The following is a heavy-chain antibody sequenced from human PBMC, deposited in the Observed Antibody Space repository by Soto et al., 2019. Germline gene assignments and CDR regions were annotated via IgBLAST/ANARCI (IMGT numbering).Heavy chain of an antibody. CDR3: ARLRPTNTGGTFDI. J-gene: IGHJ3*02. CDR1: GFTFSDYY. CDR2: ITYNGDTI. D-gene: IGHD3-16*01. Sequence: QVQLVESGGGLVKPGGSLRLSCAASGFTFSDYYMTWIRQAPGKGLEWLSYITYNGDTIYYADCVKGRFTISRDNAHNPLYLEMNSLRAEDTAIYYCARLRPTNTGGTFDIWGQGTMVTVSS. V-gene: IGHV3-11*01.